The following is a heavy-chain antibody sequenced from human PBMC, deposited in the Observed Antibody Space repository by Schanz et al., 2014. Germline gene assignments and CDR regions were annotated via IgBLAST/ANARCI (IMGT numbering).Heavy chain of an antibody. D-gene: IGHD2-2*01. V-gene: IGHV1-18*01. CDR1: GYTFTSYG. J-gene: IGHJ5*02. CDR2: ISPYNGNT. CDR3: ARDRRRYCSTASCLHDNWFDP. Sequence: QVQLVQSGAEVKKPGASVKVSCKASGYTFTSYGISWVRQAPGQGLEWMGWISPYNGNTNYAQKLQGRVTMTRDTSISTAYMELSRLRSDDTAVYYCARDRRRYCSTASCLHDNWFDPWGQGTLVIVSS.